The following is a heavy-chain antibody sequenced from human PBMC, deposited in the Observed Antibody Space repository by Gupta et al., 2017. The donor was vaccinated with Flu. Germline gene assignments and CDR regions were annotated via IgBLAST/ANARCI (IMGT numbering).Heavy chain of an antibody. J-gene: IGHJ4*02. D-gene: IGHD1-1*01. CDR1: GFTLSNFY. V-gene: IGHV3-74*01. CDR3: VRGTGAWNGIDY. Sequence: DVQLVEFGGGLVQPGGSLRLPCVASGFTLSNFYLHWVRQVPGKGLVWVSRINRDGSRADYADSVRGRFTISRDNAKNTLYLEMNTLRVDDTAVYHCVRGTGAWNGIDYWGQGTLVTVSS. CDR2: INRDGSRA.